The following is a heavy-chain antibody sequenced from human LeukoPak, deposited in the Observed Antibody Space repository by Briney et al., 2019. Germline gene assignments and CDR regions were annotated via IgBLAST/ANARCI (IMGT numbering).Heavy chain of an antibody. CDR3: ARRSIARATQFDF. CDR2: IYFSGST. J-gene: IGHJ4*02. V-gene: IGHV4-39*02. D-gene: IGHD6-6*01. CDR1: GGSISSGSYY. Sequence: SETLSLTCTVSGGSISSGSYYWGWIRQPPGKGLGWIGDIYFSGSTYYNPSLNRRVTISVDTSKHHFSLKPSSATDSDTALYYRARRSIARATQFDFWGQGTLVTAST.